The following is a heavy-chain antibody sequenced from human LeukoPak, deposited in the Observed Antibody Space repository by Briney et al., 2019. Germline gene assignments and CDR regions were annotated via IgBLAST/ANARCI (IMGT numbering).Heavy chain of an antibody. CDR1: GGSFSGYY. D-gene: IGHD1-26*01. V-gene: IGHV4-34*01. J-gene: IGHJ4*02. CDR3: ACISGSYSVDY. CDR2: INHSGST. Sequence: PSETLSLTXAVYGGSFSGYYWSWIRQPPGKGLEWIGEINHSGSTNYNPSLKSRVTISVDTSKNQFSLKLSSVTAADTAVYYCACISGSYSVDYWGQGTLVTVSS.